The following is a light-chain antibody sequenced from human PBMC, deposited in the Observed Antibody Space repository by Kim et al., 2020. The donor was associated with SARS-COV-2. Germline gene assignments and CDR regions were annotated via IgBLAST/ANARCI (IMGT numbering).Light chain of an antibody. Sequence: SPGETATLSVRASQSVGSSYLAWYQQKPGQAPRLLIYGASSRATGIPDRFSGSGSGTDFILTISRLEPEDFAVYYCQQYGSSPLTFGPGTKVDIK. CDR3: QQYGSSPLT. CDR2: GAS. V-gene: IGKV3-20*01. CDR1: QSVGSSY. J-gene: IGKJ3*01.